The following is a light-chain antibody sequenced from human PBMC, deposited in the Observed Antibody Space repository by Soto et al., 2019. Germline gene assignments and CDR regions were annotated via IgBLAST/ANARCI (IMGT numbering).Light chain of an antibody. CDR2: EDN. Sequence: FMLTQPHSVSASPGKTVTISCTRSSGSIASNYVQWYQQRPGSAPTTVIYEDNQRPSGVPDRFSGSIDSSSNSASLTISGLKTEDEADYYCQSYDSSNQGVFGSGTQLTVL. CDR3: QSYDSSNQGV. CDR1: SGSIASNY. V-gene: IGLV6-57*03. J-gene: IGLJ6*01.